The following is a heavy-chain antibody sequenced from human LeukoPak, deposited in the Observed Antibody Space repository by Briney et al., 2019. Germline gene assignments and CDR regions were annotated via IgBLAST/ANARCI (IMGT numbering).Heavy chain of an antibody. CDR2: IKQDGSEK. J-gene: IGHJ3*02. D-gene: IGHD3-22*01. Sequence: PGGSLRLSCAPSGFTFSSYWMSWVRQAPGKGLEWVANIKQDGSEKYYVHSVKGRFTISRDNAKNSLYLQMNSLRAEDTAVYYCARDSTFRYDSSGYYLARAFDIWGQGTMVTVSS. CDR1: GFTFSSYW. CDR3: ARDSTFRYDSSGYYLARAFDI. V-gene: IGHV3-7*03.